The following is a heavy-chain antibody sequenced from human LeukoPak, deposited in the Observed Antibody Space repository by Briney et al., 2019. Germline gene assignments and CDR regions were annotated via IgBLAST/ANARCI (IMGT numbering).Heavy chain of an antibody. CDR1: GFTFSSYS. V-gene: IGHV3-48*04. CDR2: ISSSSSTI. D-gene: IGHD3-22*01. CDR3: ARERSGYYTYYYYYMDV. J-gene: IGHJ6*03. Sequence: GGSLRLSCAASGFTFSSYSMNWVRRAPGKGLEWVSYISSSSSTIYYADSVKGRFTISRDNAKNSLYLQMNSLRAEDTAVYYCARERSGYYTYYYYYMDVWGKGTTVTVSS.